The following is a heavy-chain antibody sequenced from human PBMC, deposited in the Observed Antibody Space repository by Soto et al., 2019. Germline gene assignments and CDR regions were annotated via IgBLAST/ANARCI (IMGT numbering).Heavy chain of an antibody. V-gene: IGHV3-30-3*01. D-gene: IGHD6-13*01. J-gene: IGHJ4*02. CDR2: ISYDGSNK. CDR1: GFTFSSYA. Sequence: GGSLRLSCAASGFTFSSYAMHWVRQAPGKGLEWVAVISYDGSNKYYADSVKGRFTISRDNSKNTLYLQMNSLRAEDTAVYYCARDGMRLAAALFDYWGQGTLVTVSS. CDR3: ARDGMRLAAALFDY.